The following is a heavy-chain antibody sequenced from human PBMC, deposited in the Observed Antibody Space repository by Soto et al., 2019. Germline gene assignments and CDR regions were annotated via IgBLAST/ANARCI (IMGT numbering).Heavy chain of an antibody. V-gene: IGHV5-51*01. J-gene: IGHJ4*02. CDR3: ARQPYYYDSSGYLYYFDY. CDR1: GYSFTSYW. D-gene: IGHD3-22*01. Sequence: PGESLKISCKGSGYSFTSYWIGWVRQMPGKGLEWMGIIYPGDSDTRYSPSFQGQVTISADKSISTAYLQWSSLKASDTAMYYCARQPYYYDSSGYLYYFDYWGQGNLVTVSS. CDR2: IYPGDSDT.